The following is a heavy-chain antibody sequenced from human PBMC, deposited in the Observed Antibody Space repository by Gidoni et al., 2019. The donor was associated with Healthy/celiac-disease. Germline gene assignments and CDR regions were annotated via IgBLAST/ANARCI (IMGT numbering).Heavy chain of an antibody. CDR2: ISSSSSTI. CDR3: ARFDDY. V-gene: IGHV3-48*01. CDR1: GFTFSSYS. D-gene: IGHD3-9*01. Sequence: EVRLVASGGGLVQPGGARRISCAASGFTFSSYSMNWVRQAPGKGLDCVSYISSSSSTIYYAYSAKCRFTISRYNAKNSLYLQMTSLRADDTAVYYCARFDDYWGQGTLVTVSS. J-gene: IGHJ4*02.